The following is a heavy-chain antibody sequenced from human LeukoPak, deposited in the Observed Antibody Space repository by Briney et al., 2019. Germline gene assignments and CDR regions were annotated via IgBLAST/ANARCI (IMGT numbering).Heavy chain of an antibody. D-gene: IGHD4-17*01. CDR2: ISGSGGST. CDR3: AKVPPHTGDYYFDY. V-gene: IGHV3-23*01. CDR1: GFTVITND. J-gene: IGHJ4*02. Sequence: GGSLRLSCAASGFTVITNDMTWVRQAPGKGLEWVSAISGSGGSTYYADSVKGRFTISRDNSKNTVYLQMNSLKAEDTAVYYCAKVPPHTGDYYFDYWGQGTLVTVSS.